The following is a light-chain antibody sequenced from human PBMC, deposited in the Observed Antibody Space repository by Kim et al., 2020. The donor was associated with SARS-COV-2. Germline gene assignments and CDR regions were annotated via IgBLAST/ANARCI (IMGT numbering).Light chain of an antibody. CDR2: DAS. CDR3: QRYDDLEVT. CDR1: QDIANS. Sequence: DIQMTQSPSSLSASVGDRVTITCQANQDIANSLNWYQQKPGKAPKLLIYDASDLETGVPSRFSGSGSGTEFTFTISSLQPEDIATYYCQRYDDLEVTFGGGTKVVIK. V-gene: IGKV1-33*01. J-gene: IGKJ4*01.